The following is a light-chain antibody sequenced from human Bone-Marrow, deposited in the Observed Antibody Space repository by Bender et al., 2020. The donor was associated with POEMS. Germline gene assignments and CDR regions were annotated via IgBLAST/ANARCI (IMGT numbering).Light chain of an antibody. CDR1: KVGDKY. CDR2: QDV. V-gene: IGLV3-10*01. CDR3: YSTDSSGDHRV. J-gene: IGLJ2*01. Sequence: SYELTQPPSVSLSAGQTANITCSGDKVGDKYASWYQQKPGQAPVLVIYQDVKRPSGVPERFSGSSSGTRATLTISGARVEDEADYYCYSTDSSGDHRVFGGGTKLTVL.